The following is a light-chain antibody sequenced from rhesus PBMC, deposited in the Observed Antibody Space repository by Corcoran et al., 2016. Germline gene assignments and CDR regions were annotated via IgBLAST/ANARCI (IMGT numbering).Light chain of an antibody. Sequence: DIQMTQSPSSLSASVGDRVTITCRASENVNNYLNWSQQKPGKAPKLLIYKASPLQSGVPSRFSGSGSGTDYTFTISSLQPEDVATYYCQHGYGTPYSFGQGTKVEIK. V-gene: IGKV1-74*01. CDR2: KAS. CDR1: ENVNNY. CDR3: QHGYGTPYS. J-gene: IGKJ2*01.